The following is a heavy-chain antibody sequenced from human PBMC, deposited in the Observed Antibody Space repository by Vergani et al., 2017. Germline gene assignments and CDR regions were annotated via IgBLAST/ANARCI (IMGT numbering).Heavy chain of an antibody. D-gene: IGHD1-26*01. Sequence: QVQLQESGPGLVKPSETLSLTCTVSGGPISSYYWSWIRQPPGKGLEWIGYIYYSGSTNYNHSLKSRVTISVDTSKNQFSLKLSSVTAADTAVYYCARRLDGSFSDAFDMWGRGTMVTVSS. CDR3: ARRLDGSFSDAFDM. CDR1: GGPISSYY. V-gene: IGHV4-59*01. J-gene: IGHJ3*02. CDR2: IYYSGST.